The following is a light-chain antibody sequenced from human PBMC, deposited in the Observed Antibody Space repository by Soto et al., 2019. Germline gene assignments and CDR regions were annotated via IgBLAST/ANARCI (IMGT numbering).Light chain of an antibody. CDR3: LEFNTAHLT. V-gene: IGKV1-27*01. J-gene: IGKJ5*01. CDR2: SAS. Sequence: DIQMTQSPSSLSASVGDRVTITCRASQAISVYLAWYQQKPGKVPKLLIYSASTLQSGVPSRFSGSGSGTDFTLAISSLHPEEGATDQCLEFNTAHLTFGQGTRLEIK. CDR1: QAISVY.